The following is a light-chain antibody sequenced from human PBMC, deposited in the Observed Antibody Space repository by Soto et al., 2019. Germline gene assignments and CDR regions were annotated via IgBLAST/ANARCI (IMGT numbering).Light chain of an antibody. J-gene: IGKJ1*01. Sequence: EIMMKQSPATLSVTPGERATLSCRASQSVRNNLAWYQQKPGQAPRLLIYGASTRATGIPARFSGSGSGTEFTLTISSLQSEDFALYYCQHYNNWPPAWTFGQGTKVDIK. CDR3: QHYNNWPPAWT. CDR1: QSVRNN. CDR2: GAS. V-gene: IGKV3-15*01.